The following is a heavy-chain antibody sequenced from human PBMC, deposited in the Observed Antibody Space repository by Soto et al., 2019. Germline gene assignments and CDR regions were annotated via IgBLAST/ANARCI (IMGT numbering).Heavy chain of an antibody. V-gene: IGHV3-73*02. J-gene: IGHJ3*02. CDR1: GFTFSGSA. Sequence: EVQLVESGGGLVQPGESLKLSCAASGFTFSGSAMQWVRQPSGKGLEWVGRIRSQAKSYEKAYAASVKGRFTISRDDSRKRAYLQMTSLKIEDTAVYYCARLAESFPVGSAFDIWGQGTMVTVSS. D-gene: IGHD2-15*01. CDR3: ARLAESFPVGSAFDI. CDR2: IRSQAKSYEK.